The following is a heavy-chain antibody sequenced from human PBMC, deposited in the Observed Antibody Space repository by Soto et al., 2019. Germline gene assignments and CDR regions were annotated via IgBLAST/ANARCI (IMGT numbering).Heavy chain of an antibody. Sequence: EVQLVESGGGLVKPGGSLRLSCAASGFTFSSYSMNWVRQAPGKGLEWVSSISSSSSYIYYADSVKGRFTISRDNAKNSLYLQMNSLRAEDTAVYYWARYEPWLAGFYYWGQGTLVTVSS. CDR1: GFTFSSYS. CDR2: ISSSSSYI. J-gene: IGHJ4*02. D-gene: IGHD6-19*01. V-gene: IGHV3-21*01. CDR3: ARYEPWLAGFYY.